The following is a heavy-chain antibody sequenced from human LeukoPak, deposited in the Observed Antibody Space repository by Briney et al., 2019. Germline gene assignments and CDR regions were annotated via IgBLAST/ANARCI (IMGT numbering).Heavy chain of an antibody. D-gene: IGHD3-10*01. V-gene: IGHV3-66*04. CDR3: ARRGNYYGSGSNNWFDP. CDR1: GFTFSSYE. Sequence: PGGSLRLSCAAFGFTFSSYEMNWVRQAPGKGLEWVSIIYSSGSTYYADSVKGRFTISRDNSKNTLYLQMNSLRAEDTAVYYCARRGNYYGSGSNNWFDPWGQGTLVTVSS. J-gene: IGHJ5*02. CDR2: IYSSGST.